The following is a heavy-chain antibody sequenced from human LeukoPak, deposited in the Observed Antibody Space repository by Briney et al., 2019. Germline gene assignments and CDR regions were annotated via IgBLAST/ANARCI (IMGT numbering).Heavy chain of an antibody. CDR1: GFTFDDYA. J-gene: IGHJ4*02. Sequence: PGRSLRLSCAASGFTFDDYAMHWVRQAPGKGLEWVSGISWNSGSIGYADSVKGRFTISRGNAKNSLYLQMNSLRAEDTAVYYCAKAARGDSTDYWGQGTLVTVSS. CDR3: AKAARGDSTDY. V-gene: IGHV3-9*01. CDR2: ISWNSGSI. D-gene: IGHD4-17*01.